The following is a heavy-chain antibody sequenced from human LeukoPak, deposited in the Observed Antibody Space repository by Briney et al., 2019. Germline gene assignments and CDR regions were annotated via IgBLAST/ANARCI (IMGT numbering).Heavy chain of an antibody. D-gene: IGHD4-17*01. V-gene: IGHV3-48*01. Sequence: GGSLRLSCAASGSTFSSYNINWVRQAPGKGLEWVSYISSGSGTIYYADSVKGRFTISRDNAKDSLFLQMNSLRAEDTAVYYCAALRGLQNWYFDLWGRGTLVTVSS. CDR3: AALRGLQNWYFDL. CDR1: GSTFSSYN. CDR2: ISSGSGTI. J-gene: IGHJ2*01.